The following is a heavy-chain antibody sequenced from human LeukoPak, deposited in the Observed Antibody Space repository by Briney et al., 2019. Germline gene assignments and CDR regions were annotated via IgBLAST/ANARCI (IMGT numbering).Heavy chain of an antibody. D-gene: IGHD3-22*01. J-gene: IGHJ4*02. CDR1: GGSITSYY. Sequence: SETLSLTCTVSGGSITSYYWGWFRQPPGKGLEWIGYIYYSGGTNYNPSPKSRVTISVDTSKIQFSLKLSSVTAADTAVYYCARGRYDTSGYPDDFWGQGTLVTVSS. V-gene: IGHV4-59*08. CDR3: ARGRYDTSGYPDDF. CDR2: IYYSGGT.